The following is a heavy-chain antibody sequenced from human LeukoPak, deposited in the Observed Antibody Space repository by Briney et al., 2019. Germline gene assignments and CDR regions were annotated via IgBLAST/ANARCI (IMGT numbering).Heavy chain of an antibody. CDR3: AKDGPGSGWADAFDV. Sequence: GGSLRLSCAASGLTFSNYPMSWVRQAPGRGLEWLSTISASGDSATYADSVKGRFRSSRDNSKNMLYLQIDSLRAEDTALFYCAKDGPGSGWADAFDVWGQGTMVTVSS. V-gene: IGHV3-23*01. D-gene: IGHD6-19*01. J-gene: IGHJ3*01. CDR1: GLTFSNYP. CDR2: ISASGDSA.